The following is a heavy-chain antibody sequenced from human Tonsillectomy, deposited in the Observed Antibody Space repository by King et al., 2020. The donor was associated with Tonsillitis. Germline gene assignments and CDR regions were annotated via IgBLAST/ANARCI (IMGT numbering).Heavy chain of an antibody. J-gene: IGHJ3*02. CDR1: GGSMSSYY. CDR2: IFYSGST. D-gene: IGHD3-22*01. Sequence: VQLQESGPGLVKPSETLSLTCTVSGGSMSSYYWNWIRQPPGKGLEWIGCIFYSGSTIYNPSLKSRVSISIDTSKNQFSLNLSSVTAADTAVYYCASAAEDFYDSSGPTDAVDIWGQGTMVTVSS. CDR3: ASAAEDFYDSSGPTDAVDI. V-gene: IGHV4-59*01.